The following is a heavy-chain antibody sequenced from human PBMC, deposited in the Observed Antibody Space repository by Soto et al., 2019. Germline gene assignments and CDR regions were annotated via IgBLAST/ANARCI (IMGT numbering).Heavy chain of an antibody. D-gene: IGHD3-22*01. CDR3: ASSPYPYDSSGYYRI. Sequence: SVNVTCNAPGGTIRSYSISWVQQAPEKGLEWMGGIIPIFGTANYAQKFQGRVTITADESTSTAYMELSSLRSEDTAVYYCASSPYPYDSSGYYRIWGKGSLVTGSS. V-gene: IGHV1-69*13. J-gene: IGHJ4*02. CDR2: IIPIFGTA. CDR1: GGTIRSYS.